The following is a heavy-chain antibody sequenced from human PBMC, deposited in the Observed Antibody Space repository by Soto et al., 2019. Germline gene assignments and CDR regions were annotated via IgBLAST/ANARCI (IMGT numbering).Heavy chain of an antibody. CDR1: GFTFSSYS. V-gene: IGHV3-21*01. CDR3: ERDLPGWYGEGAFDI. D-gene: IGHD6-19*01. Sequence: EVQLVESGGGLVKPGGSLRLSCAASGFTFSSYSMNWVRQAPGKGLEWVSSISSSSSYIYYADSVKGRFTISRDNAKNSLYLQMNSLRAEDTAVYYCERDLPGWYGEGAFDIWGQGTMVTVSS. J-gene: IGHJ3*02. CDR2: ISSSSSYI.